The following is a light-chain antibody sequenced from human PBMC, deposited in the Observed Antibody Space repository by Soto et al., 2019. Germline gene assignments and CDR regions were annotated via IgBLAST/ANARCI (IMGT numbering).Light chain of an antibody. V-gene: IGLV2-14*01. CDR3: SSYTSSSTLVV. CDR1: SSDVGGYNY. CDR2: DVT. Sequence: QSALTQPASVSGSPGQSITISCTGTSSDVGGYNYVSWYQQYPGKAPKLMIYDVTDRPSGVSNRFSGSKSGNTASLTISGLQAEDEADYYCSSYTSSSTLVVFGGGTKLTFL. J-gene: IGLJ2*01.